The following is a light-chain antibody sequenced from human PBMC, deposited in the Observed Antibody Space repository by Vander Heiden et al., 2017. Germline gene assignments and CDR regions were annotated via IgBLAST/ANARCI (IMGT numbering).Light chain of an antibody. Sequence: QSALIQPASVSGSPGQSITISCTGTSNDVGSYNLVSWYQHQPGKAPKLMIYEVSKRPSGVSNRFSGTKSGNTASLTISGLQAEDETDYYCCSYEGSLTLVFGGGTKLTVL. V-gene: IGLV2-23*02. J-gene: IGLJ2*01. CDR1: SNDVGSYNL. CDR3: CSYEGSLTLV. CDR2: EVS.